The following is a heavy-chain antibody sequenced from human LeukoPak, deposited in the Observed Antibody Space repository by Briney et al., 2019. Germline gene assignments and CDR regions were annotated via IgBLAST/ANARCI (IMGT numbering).Heavy chain of an antibody. CDR2: INPNSGGT. J-gene: IGHJ6*03. D-gene: IGHD2-2*01. CDR3: ARDPRRCSSTSCYPYYMDV. Sequence: ASVKVYCKASGYTFTGYYMHWVRQAPGQGLEWMGWINPNSGGTSYAQKFQGRVTMTRDTSISTAYMELSRLRSDDTAVYYCARDPRRCSSTSCYPYYMDVWGKGTTVTVSS. V-gene: IGHV1-2*02. CDR1: GYTFTGYY.